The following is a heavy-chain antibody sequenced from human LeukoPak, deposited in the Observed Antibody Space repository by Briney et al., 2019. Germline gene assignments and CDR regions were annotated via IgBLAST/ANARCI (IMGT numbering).Heavy chain of an antibody. D-gene: IGHD1/OR15-1a*01. CDR3: ARDRHWTNDWVFDY. V-gene: IGHV4-59*01. J-gene: IGHJ4*02. Sequence: SETLSLTCTVSGGSIATYYWSWIRQPPGKGLEWIGYIYYNGHTDYNPSLKSRVTISVHTSKNQFSLRLSSVTAADTAVYYCARDRHWTNDWVFDYWGQGTLVTVSS. CDR1: GGSIATYY. CDR2: IYYNGHT.